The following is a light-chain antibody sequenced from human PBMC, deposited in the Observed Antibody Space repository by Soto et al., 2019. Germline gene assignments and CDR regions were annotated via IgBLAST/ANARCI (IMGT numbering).Light chain of an antibody. Sequence: EIVLTQSPATLSLSPGERATLSCRASQSVSSYLAWYQQKPGQAPRLLIYDASNRVTGIPARFSGSESGTDFTLTISSLEPEDFAVYYCEQRSNWPPGFTFGPGTKGDIK. CDR3: EQRSNWPPGFT. J-gene: IGKJ3*01. V-gene: IGKV3-11*01. CDR2: DAS. CDR1: QSVSSY.